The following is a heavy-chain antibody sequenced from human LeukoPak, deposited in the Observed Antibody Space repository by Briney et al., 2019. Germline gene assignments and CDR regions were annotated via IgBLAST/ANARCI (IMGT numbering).Heavy chain of an antibody. D-gene: IGHD3-3*01. Sequence: PGGSLRLSCAASGFTFSSYWMSWVRQAPGKGLEWVANIKQDGSEKYYVDSVKGRFTISRDNAKNSLYLQMNSLRAEDTAVYYCARGDYDLWSGYSYYYYYYMDVWGKGTTVTVSS. CDR3: ARGDYDLWSGYSYYYYYYMDV. J-gene: IGHJ6*03. V-gene: IGHV3-7*01. CDR1: GFTFSSYW. CDR2: IKQDGSEK.